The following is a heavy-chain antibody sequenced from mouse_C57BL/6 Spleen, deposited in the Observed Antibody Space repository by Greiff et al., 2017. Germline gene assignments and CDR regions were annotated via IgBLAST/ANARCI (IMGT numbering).Heavy chain of an antibody. CDR3: ARWGEDYYGSSLDY. CDR1: GYAFSSSW. CDR2: IYPGDGDT. J-gene: IGHJ2*01. Sequence: VQLQQSGPELVKPGASVKISCKASGYAFSSSWMNWVKQRPGKGLEWIGRIYPGDGDTNYNGKFKGKATLTADKSSSTAYMQLSSLTSEDSAVYFCARWGEDYYGSSLDYWGQGTTLTVSS. D-gene: IGHD1-1*01. V-gene: IGHV1-82*01.